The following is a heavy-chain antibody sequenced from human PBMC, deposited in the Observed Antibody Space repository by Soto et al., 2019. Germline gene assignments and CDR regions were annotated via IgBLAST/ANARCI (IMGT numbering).Heavy chain of an antibody. D-gene: IGHD5-12*01. CDR2: IYYSGST. V-gene: IGHV4-59*01. CDR1: GGSISSYY. CDR3: ARGSGYSGYDGGQLVRGYYYDY. Sequence: SETLSLTCTVSGGSISSYYWSWIRQPPGKGLEWIGYIYYSGSTNYDPSLKSRVTISVDTSKNQFSLKLSSVTAADTAVYYCARGSGYSGYDGGQLVRGYYYDYWGQGTLVTVSS. J-gene: IGHJ4*02.